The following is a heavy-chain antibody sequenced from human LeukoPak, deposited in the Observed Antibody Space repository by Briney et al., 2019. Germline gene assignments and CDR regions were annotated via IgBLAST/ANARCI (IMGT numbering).Heavy chain of an antibody. V-gene: IGHV3-30*02. CDR3: VKRIVVADKFDY. CDR1: GFTFSTFG. CDR2: IRYDGGNK. J-gene: IGHJ4*02. Sequence: PGGSLRLSCVASGFTFSTFGMHWVRQAPGKRLEWVAFIRYDGGNKYYADSVKGRFTISRDNSKNTLYLQMDSLRVEDTAVYYCVKRIVVADKFDYWGQGSLVTVSS. D-gene: IGHD6-19*01.